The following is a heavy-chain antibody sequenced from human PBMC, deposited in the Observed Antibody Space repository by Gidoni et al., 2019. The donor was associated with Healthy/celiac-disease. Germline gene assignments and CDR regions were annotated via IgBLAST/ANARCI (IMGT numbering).Heavy chain of an antibody. CDR3: ARATSGDWFDP. CDR2: INHSGST. D-gene: IGHD7-27*01. V-gene: IGHV4-34*01. J-gene: IGHJ5*02. CDR1: GGSFRGYY. Sequence: QVQLQQWGAGLLKPSETLSLTCAVYGGSFRGYYWSWIRQPPGKGLEWIGEINHSGSTNYNPYLKSRVTISVDTSKNQFSLKLSSVTAADTAVYYCARATSGDWFDPWGQGTLVTVSS.